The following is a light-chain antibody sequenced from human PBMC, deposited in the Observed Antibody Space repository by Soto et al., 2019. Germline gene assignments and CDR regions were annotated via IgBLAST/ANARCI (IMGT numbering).Light chain of an antibody. Sequence: DIQRTQSPSSLSASVGDRVTIGCRASQGSNTYLAWFQQKPGKAPKSLIYGATNLQSGVPPRFSGSGSGTDFSLTISSLQPEDVSTYYCQQYERYPPSFGGGTKLEI. V-gene: IGKV1-16*01. J-gene: IGKJ4*01. CDR2: GAT. CDR1: QGSNTY. CDR3: QQYERYPPS.